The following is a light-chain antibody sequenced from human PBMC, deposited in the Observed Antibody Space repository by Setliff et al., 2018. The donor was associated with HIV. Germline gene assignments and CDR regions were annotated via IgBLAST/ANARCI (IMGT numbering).Light chain of an antibody. J-gene: IGLJ1*01. V-gene: IGLV2-8*01. CDR2: EVT. CDR3: SSYAGNNTCV. Sequence: QSALTQPPSASGSPGQSVTISCTGTSSDVGGYNYVSWYQQHPGKAPKVMIYEVTKRPSGVPDRFSGSRSGNTASLTVSGLQAEDEADYYCSSYAGNNTCVFGSGTKVTVL. CDR1: SSDVGGYNY.